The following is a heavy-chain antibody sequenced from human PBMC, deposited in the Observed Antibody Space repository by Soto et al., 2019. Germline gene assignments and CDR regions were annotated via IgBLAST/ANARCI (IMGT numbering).Heavy chain of an antibody. CDR2: ISYDGSNK. V-gene: IGHV3-30*18. CDR1: GFTFSSYG. CDR3: ANGITGTTIYYYGMDV. J-gene: IGHJ6*02. Sequence: GGSLRLSCAASGFTFSSYGMHWVRQAPGKGLEWVAVISYDGSNKYYADSVKGRFTISRDNSKNTLYLQMNSLRAEDTAVYYCANGITGTTIYYYGMDVWGQGTTVTVSS. D-gene: IGHD1-20*01.